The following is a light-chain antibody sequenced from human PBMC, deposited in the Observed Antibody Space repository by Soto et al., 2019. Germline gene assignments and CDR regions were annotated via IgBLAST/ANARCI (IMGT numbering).Light chain of an antibody. Sequence: QSVLTQAASVSVSPGQSITISCTGTISDVGGYNFVSWYQQYPGKAPKLMICDVSNRPSGVSNRFSGSKSGNTASLTISGLQAEDEADYYCSSFTGSNYVFGTGTKVTVL. J-gene: IGLJ1*01. V-gene: IGLV2-14*03. CDR3: SSFTGSNYV. CDR2: DVS. CDR1: ISDVGGYNF.